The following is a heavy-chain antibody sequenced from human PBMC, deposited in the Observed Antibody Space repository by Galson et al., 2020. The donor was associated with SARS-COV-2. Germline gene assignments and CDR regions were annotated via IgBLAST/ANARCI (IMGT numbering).Heavy chain of an antibody. CDR2: IYHSGST. D-gene: IGHD2-15*01. Sequence: SETLSLTCAVSGGSISSGGYSWSWIRQPPGKGLEWIGYIYHSGSTYYNPSLKSRVTISVDRSKNQFSLKLSSVTAADTAVYYCASGYSLGYCSGGSCYSRYYYYYYMDVWGKGTTVTISS. J-gene: IGHJ6*03. CDR3: ASGYSLGYCSGGSCYSRYYYYYYMDV. V-gene: IGHV4-30-2*01. CDR1: GGSISSGGYS.